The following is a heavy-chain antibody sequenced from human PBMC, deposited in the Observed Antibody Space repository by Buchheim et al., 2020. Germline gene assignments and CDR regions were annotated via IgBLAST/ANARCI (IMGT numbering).Heavy chain of an antibody. D-gene: IGHD6-13*01. CDR3: ARDRYSSSWYHRRYYYGMDV. Sequence: EVQLLESGGGLVQPGGSLRLSCAASGFTFSSYAMSWVRQAPGKGLEWVSAISGSGGSTYYADSVKGRFTISRDNSKNTLYLQMNSLRAEDTAVYYCARDRYSSSWYHRRYYYGMDVWGQGTT. CDR2: ISGSGGST. CDR1: GFTFSSYA. V-gene: IGHV3-23*01. J-gene: IGHJ6*02.